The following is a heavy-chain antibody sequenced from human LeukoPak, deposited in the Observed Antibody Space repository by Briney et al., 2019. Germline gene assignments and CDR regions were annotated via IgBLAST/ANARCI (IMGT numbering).Heavy chain of an antibody. CDR1: GFTFSSYW. CDR3: ARERYSSATVFDY. D-gene: IGHD6-19*01. J-gene: IGHJ4*02. CDR2: INSDGSST. Sequence: GGSLRLSCAASGFTFSSYWMHWVRQAPGKGLVWVSRINSDGSSTSYADSVKGRFTISRDYAKNTLYLQMNSLRAEDTAVYYCARERYSSATVFDYWGQGTLVTVSS. V-gene: IGHV3-74*01.